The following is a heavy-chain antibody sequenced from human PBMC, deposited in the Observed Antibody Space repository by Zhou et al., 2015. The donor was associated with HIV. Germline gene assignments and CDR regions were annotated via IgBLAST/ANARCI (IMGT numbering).Heavy chain of an antibody. Sequence: QVQLVQSGAEVKKPGASVKVSCKASGYTFTSYDINWVRQATGQGLEWMGWMNPNSGNTGYAQKFQGRVTMTRNTSISTAYMELSSLRSEDTAVYYCARGSSTGWSSSWYGNNWFDPVGPGNPGHRLL. CDR2: MNPNSGNT. D-gene: IGHD6-13*01. CDR1: GYTFTSYD. V-gene: IGHV1-8*01. J-gene: IGHJ5*02. CDR3: ARGSSTGWSSSWYGNNWFDP.